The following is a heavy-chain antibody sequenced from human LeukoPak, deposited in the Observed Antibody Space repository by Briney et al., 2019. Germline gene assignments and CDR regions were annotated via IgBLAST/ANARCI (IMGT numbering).Heavy chain of an antibody. Sequence: SETLSLTCTVSGRSISSYYWSWIRQPPGKGLEWIGYIYYSGSTNYNPSLKSRVTISVDTSKNQFSLKLSSVTAADTAVYYCARDPGDGSCFDWGQGTLVTVSS. J-gene: IGHJ4*02. CDR3: ARDPGDGSCFD. CDR1: GRSISSYY. V-gene: IGHV4-59*01. CDR2: IYYSGST. D-gene: IGHD2-15*01.